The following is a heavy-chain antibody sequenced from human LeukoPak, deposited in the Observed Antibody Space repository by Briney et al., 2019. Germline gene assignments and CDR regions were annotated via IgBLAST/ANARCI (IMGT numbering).Heavy chain of an antibody. Sequence: GGSLRLSCAASGFTFSSYSMNWVRQAPGKGLEWVSSISSSSSYIYYADSVKGRFTISRDNAKNSLYLQMNSLRAEATAVYYCARVFAGYDPYFDYWGQGTLVTVSS. CDR3: ARVFAGYDPYFDY. D-gene: IGHD5-12*01. V-gene: IGHV3-21*01. J-gene: IGHJ4*02. CDR1: GFTFSSYS. CDR2: ISSSSSYI.